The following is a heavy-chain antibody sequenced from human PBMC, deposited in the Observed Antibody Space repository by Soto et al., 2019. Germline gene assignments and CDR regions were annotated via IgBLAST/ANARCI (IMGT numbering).Heavy chain of an antibody. CDR2: IYYSGST. D-gene: IGHD2-15*01. V-gene: IGHV4-30-4*01. CDR1: GSSISSGDYY. Sequence: SETLSLTCTVSGSSISSGDYYWSWIRQPPGKGLEWIGYIYYSGSTYYNPSLKSRVTISVDTSKNQFSLKLSSVTAADTAVYYCARESNVVVVAATLGDYGMDAWGQGTTVTVSS. CDR3: ARESNVVVVAATLGDYGMDA. J-gene: IGHJ6*02.